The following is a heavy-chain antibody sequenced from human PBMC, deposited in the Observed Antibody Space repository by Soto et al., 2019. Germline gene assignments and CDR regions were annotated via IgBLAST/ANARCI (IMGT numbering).Heavy chain of an antibody. D-gene: IGHD6-13*01. V-gene: IGHV4-4*07. J-gene: IGHJ5*02. CDR3: ARDQGVSAAGIAWFDP. CDR2: VHSSGST. Sequence: SETLSLTXTVSGDSMNSYHWSWIRQPVGKGLEWIGHVHSSGSTNYNPSLKSRVTMSVDTSKNQFSLRLMSVTAADTAVYYCARDQGVSAAGIAWFDPWGQGSRVTVS. CDR1: GDSMNSYH.